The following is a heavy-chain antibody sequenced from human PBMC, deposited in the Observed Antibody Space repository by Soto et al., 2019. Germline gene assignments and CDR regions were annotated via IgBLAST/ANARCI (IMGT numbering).Heavy chain of an antibody. V-gene: IGHV1-8*01. CDR1: GYTFTSYD. D-gene: IGHD3-3*01. CDR2: MNPNSGNT. CDR3: ARSPVLRFLEWLSSRWFDP. Sequence: QVQLVQSGAEVKKPGASVKVSCKASGYTFTSYDINWVRQATGQGLEWMGWMNPNSGNTGYAQKFQGIVTMTRNTSISPAYMELSSLRSEDTAVYYCARSPVLRFLEWLSSRWFDPWGQGTLVTVSS. J-gene: IGHJ5*02.